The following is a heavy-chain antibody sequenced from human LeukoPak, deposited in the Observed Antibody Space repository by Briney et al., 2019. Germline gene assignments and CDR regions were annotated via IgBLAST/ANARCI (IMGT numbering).Heavy chain of an antibody. Sequence: ASVKVSCKASGGTFSSYTISWVRQAPGQGLEWMGRIIPILGIANYALKFQGRVTITADKSTSTAYMELSSLRSEDTAVYYCARAKRADYGDYASFDYWGQGALVTVSS. CDR2: IIPILGIA. D-gene: IGHD4-17*01. J-gene: IGHJ4*02. CDR1: GGTFSSYT. CDR3: ARAKRADYGDYASFDY. V-gene: IGHV1-69*02.